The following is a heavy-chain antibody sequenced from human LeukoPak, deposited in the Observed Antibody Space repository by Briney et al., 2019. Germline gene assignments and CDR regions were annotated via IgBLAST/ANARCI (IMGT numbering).Heavy chain of an antibody. CDR2: ISSSGSTI. Sequence: PGGSLRLSCAASGFTFSEYYMSWMRQAPGKGLEWVSYISSSGSTIYYAGSVTGRFTLSRDNAKNSLYMQMNSLRAEDTAVYYCARDGRLLSVYWGQGTLVTVSS. D-gene: IGHD2-2*01. V-gene: IGHV3-11*04. J-gene: IGHJ4*02. CDR1: GFTFSEYY. CDR3: ARDGRLLSVY.